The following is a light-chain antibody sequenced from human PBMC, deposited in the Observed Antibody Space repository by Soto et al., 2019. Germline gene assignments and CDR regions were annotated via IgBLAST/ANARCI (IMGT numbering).Light chain of an antibody. CDR3: MQALQTPLT. CDR2: LGS. J-gene: IGKJ4*01. Sequence: DIVMTQSPLSLPVTPGEPASISCRSSQSLLHSNGYNYLDWYLQKPGQSPQLLIYLGSNRASGVPDRFSGSGSCTDFTLKSSRVEAEDVGVYYCMQALQTPLTFGGGTKVEIK. V-gene: IGKV2-28*01. CDR1: QSLLHSNGYNY.